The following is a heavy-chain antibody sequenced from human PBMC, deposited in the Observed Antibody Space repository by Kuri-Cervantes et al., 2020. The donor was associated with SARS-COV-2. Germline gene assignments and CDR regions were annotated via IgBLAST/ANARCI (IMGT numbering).Heavy chain of an antibody. CDR3: TTDRHHPCGTSCYGRSEFDY. V-gene: IGHV3-30-3*01. J-gene: IGHJ4*02. D-gene: IGHD2-2*01. CDR1: GFTFSSYA. CDR2: ISYDGNNK. Sequence: GESLKISCAASGFTFSSYAMHWVRQAPGKGLEWVTVISYDGNNKYYADSVKGRFTISRDNSKNTLYLQMNSLKTEDTAVYYCTTDRHHPCGTSCYGRSEFDYWGQGTLVTVSS.